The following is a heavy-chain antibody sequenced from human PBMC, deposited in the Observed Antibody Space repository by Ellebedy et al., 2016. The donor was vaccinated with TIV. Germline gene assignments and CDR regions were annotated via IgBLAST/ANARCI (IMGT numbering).Heavy chain of an antibody. J-gene: IGHJ4*02. CDR1: GGSISSGGYY. D-gene: IGHD6-13*01. Sequence: SETLSLTCTVSGGSISSGGYYWSWIRQHPGKGLGWIGYIYYSGSTYYNPSLKSRVTISVDTSKNQFSLKLSSVTAADTAVYYCARDRVAAAGIDYWGQGTLVTVSS. CDR3: ARDRVAAAGIDY. V-gene: IGHV4-31*03. CDR2: IYYSGST.